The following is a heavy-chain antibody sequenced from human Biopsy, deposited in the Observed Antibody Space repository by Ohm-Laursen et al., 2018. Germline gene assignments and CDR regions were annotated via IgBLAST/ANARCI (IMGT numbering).Heavy chain of an antibody. CDR3: ARGEAARVNDNYRYRLDH. Sequence: ASVKVSCKASGGNLRSYGISWVRQAPGQGLEWMGGIMPAFGVVNYGQNFEGRVTIDADDSTTTVDLSSLTSEDTAVYYCARGEAARVNDNYRYRLDHWGQGTTVVASS. V-gene: IGHV1-69*13. CDR1: GGNLRSYG. CDR2: IMPAFGVV. J-gene: IGHJ6*02. D-gene: IGHD6-6*01.